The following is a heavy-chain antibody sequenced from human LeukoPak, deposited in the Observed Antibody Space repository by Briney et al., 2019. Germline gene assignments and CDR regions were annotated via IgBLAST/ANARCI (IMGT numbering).Heavy chain of an antibody. V-gene: IGHV4-34*01. J-gene: IGHJ6*03. CDR2: INHSGST. Sequence: SETLSLTCAVYGGSFIGYYCSWIRQPPGKGLEWIGEINHSGSTNYNPSLKNRVTISVDTSKNQFSLKLSSVTAADTAVYYCARGEMITGTPYYYYYYMDVWGKGTTVTVSS. CDR1: GGSFIGYY. D-gene: IGHD1-7*01. CDR3: ARGEMITGTPYYYYYYMDV.